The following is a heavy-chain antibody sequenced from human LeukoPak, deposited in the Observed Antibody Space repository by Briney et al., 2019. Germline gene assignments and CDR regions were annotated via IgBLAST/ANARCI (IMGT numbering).Heavy chain of an antibody. D-gene: IGHD2-2*01. CDR3: ARDHIVVVPAAWNAFDI. J-gene: IGHJ3*02. CDR2: IYYSGST. Sequence: PSETLSLTCTVSGGSISSSSYYWGWIRQPPGKGLEWIGSIYYSGSTYYNPSLKSRVTISVDTSKNQFSLKLSSVTAADTAVYYCARDHIVVVPAAWNAFDIWGQGTMVTVSS. CDR1: GGSISSSSYY. V-gene: IGHV4-39*07.